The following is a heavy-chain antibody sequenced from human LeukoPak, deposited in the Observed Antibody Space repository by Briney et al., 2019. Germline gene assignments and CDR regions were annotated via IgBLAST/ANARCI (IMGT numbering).Heavy chain of an antibody. CDR3: ARQTGSGLFILP. D-gene: IGHD3/OR15-3a*01. CDR2: IYYSGST. J-gene: IGHJ4*02. CDR1: GGSISSYQ. Sequence: SETLSLTCTVSGGSISSYQWSWIRQSPGKGLEWIGYIYYSGSTNYNPSLKSQVSISIDTSKNRFSLKLTPVTAADTAVYYCARQTGSGLFILPGGQGTLVTVSS. V-gene: IGHV4-59*08.